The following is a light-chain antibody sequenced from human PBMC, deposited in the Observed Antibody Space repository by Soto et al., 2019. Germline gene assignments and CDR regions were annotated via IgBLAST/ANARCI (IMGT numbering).Light chain of an antibody. Sequence: QSVLTQPASVSGSPGQSITISCTGTSSDVGGYNYVSWYQQHPGKAPKLMIYDVSNRPSGVSNRFSGSKSGNTASLTISGLQAEDEADYYCRSYTRSSTLVVFGTGTKVTVL. CDR2: DVS. CDR3: RSYTRSSTLVV. J-gene: IGLJ1*01. V-gene: IGLV2-14*01. CDR1: SSDVGGYNY.